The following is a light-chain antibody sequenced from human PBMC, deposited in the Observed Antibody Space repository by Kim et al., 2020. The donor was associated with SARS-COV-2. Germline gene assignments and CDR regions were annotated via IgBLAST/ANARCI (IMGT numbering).Light chain of an antibody. V-gene: IGLV1-40*01. Sequence: QSVLTQPPSVSGAPGQRVTISCTGSSSNIGAGYDVHWYQHLPGTAPKLLIYGNTNRPSGVPDRFFGSKSGTSASLAITGLQAEDEADYYCQSYDRSLSVVIFGGGTQLTVL. CDR3: QSYDRSLSVVI. CDR1: SSNIGAGYD. CDR2: GNT. J-gene: IGLJ2*01.